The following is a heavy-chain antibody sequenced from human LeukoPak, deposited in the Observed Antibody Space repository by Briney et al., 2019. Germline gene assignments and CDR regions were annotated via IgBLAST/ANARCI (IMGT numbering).Heavy chain of an antibody. V-gene: IGHV1-69*13. CDR2: IIPIFGTA. D-gene: IGHD2-2*01. J-gene: IGHJ4*02. Sequence: ASVKVSCKASGGTFSSYAISWVLQAPGQGLEWMGGIIPIFGTANYAQKFQGRVTITADESTSTAYMELSSLRSEDTAVYYCARDHCSSTSCYSGDYFDYWGQGTLVTVSS. CDR1: GGTFSSYA. CDR3: ARDHCSSTSCYSGDYFDY.